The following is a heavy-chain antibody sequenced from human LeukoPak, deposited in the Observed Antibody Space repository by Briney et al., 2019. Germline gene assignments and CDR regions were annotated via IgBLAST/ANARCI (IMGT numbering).Heavy chain of an antibody. CDR2: IYYSGST. V-gene: IGHV4-59*03. CDR1: GGSISSYY. D-gene: IGHD3-22*01. Sequence: PSETLSLTCTVSGGSISSYYWSWIRQPPGKGLEWIGYIYYSGSTNYNPSLKSRVTISVDTSKNQFSLKLCSLTAADTAVYYCAGLFYYDSSGYPLYWGQGTPVTVSS. CDR3: AGLFYYDSSGYPLY. J-gene: IGHJ4*02.